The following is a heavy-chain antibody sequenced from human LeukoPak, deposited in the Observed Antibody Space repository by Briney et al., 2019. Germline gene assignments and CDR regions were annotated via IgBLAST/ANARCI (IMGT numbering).Heavy chain of an antibody. CDR1: GYTFTSYY. Sequence: ASVKVSCKASGYTFTSYYMHWVRQAPGQGLEWMGIINPGGGSTSYAQKFQGRVTMTRDTSTSTVYMELSSLRSEDTAVYYCARDHTKGPMADVWGKGTTVTVSS. CDR3: ARDHTKGPMADV. J-gene: IGHJ6*04. D-gene: IGHD3-10*01. CDR2: INPGGGST. V-gene: IGHV1-46*03.